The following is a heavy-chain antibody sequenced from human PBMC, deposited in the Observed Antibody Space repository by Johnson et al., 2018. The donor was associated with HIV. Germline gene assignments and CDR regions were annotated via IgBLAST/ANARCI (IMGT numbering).Heavy chain of an antibody. V-gene: IGHV3-30*04. CDR3: ARVRAGRENAFDI. D-gene: IGHD1-26*01. CDR1: GFTFSSYA. Sequence: QMQLVESGGGVVQPGRSLRLSCAASGFTFSSYAMHCVRQAPGKGLEWVAVISYDGSNKYYVDSVKARFTISRDDARNTLYLQMNSLRIEDTGLYYCARVRAGRENAFDIWGQGTMVTVSS. CDR2: ISYDGSNK. J-gene: IGHJ3*02.